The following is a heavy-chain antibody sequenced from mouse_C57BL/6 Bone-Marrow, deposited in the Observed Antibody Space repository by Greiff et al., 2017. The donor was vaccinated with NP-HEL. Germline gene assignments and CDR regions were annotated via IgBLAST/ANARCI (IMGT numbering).Heavy chain of an antibody. V-gene: IGHV1-81*01. CDR1: GYTFTSYG. D-gene: IGHD2-4*01. CDR3: ARWAYYDYGFAD. J-gene: IGHJ3*01. Sequence: VQLQQSGAELARPGASVKLSCKASGYTFTSYGISWVKQRPGQGLEWIGEIYPRSGNTYYNEKFKGKATLTADKSSGTAYMELRSLTSEDSAVYFCARWAYYDYGFADWGQGTLVTVSA. CDR2: IYPRSGNT.